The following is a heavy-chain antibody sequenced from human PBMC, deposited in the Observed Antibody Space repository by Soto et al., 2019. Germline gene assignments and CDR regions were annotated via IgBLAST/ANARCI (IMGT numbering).Heavy chain of an antibody. Sequence: QVQLQESGPGLVKHSETLSLTCTVSGGSISSYYWSWIRQPPGKGLEWIGYIYYSGSTNYNPSLKSRVTISVDTSKNQFSLKLSSVTAADTAVYYCARFSDTASFDYWGQGTLVTVSS. CDR2: IYYSGST. D-gene: IGHD5-18*01. CDR3: ARFSDTASFDY. J-gene: IGHJ4*02. V-gene: IGHV4-59*01. CDR1: GGSISSYY.